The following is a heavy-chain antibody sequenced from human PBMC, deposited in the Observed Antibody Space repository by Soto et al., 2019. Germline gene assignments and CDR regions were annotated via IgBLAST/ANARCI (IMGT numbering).Heavy chain of an antibody. CDR3: ARDLQIGQDNYDMLTGYHY. J-gene: IGHJ4*02. Sequence: VSCNASGGTFSSYAISWVRQAPAQGLEWMGGVIPIFGTANYAQKFQGRVTITADKSTNTAYMELSSLRSEDTAVYYCARDLQIGQDNYDMLTGYHYWGQGTLVTVSS. V-gene: IGHV1-69*06. D-gene: IGHD3-9*01. CDR2: VIPIFGTA. CDR1: GGTFSSYA.